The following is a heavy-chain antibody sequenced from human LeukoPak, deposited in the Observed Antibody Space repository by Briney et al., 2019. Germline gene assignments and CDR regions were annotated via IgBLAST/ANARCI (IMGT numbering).Heavy chain of an antibody. CDR1: GFTFSSYS. D-gene: IGHD6-19*01. Sequence: GRSLRLSCAASGFTFSSYSMNWVRQAPGKGLEWVSSISSSSSYIYYADSVKGRFTISRDNAKNPLYLQMNSLRAEDTAVYYCARDAEGQWLAYFDYWGQGTLVTVSS. V-gene: IGHV3-21*01. CDR2: ISSSSSYI. J-gene: IGHJ4*02. CDR3: ARDAEGQWLAYFDY.